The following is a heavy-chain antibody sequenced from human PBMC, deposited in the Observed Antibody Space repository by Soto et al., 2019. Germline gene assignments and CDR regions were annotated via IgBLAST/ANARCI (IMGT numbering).Heavy chain of an antibody. D-gene: IGHD5-12*01. CDR1: GGTFSGYA. Sequence: VKVSCKASGGTFSGYAISWVRQAPGQGLEWMGGIIPIFGTANYAQKFQGRVTITADESTSTAYMELSSLRSEDTAVYYCASRDGYNVFDYWGQGTLVTVSS. CDR3: ASRDGYNVFDY. J-gene: IGHJ4*02. CDR2: IIPIFGTA. V-gene: IGHV1-69*01.